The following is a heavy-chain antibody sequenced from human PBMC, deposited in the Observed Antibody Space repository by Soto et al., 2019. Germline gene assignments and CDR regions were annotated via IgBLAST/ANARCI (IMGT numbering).Heavy chain of an antibody. V-gene: IGHV3-23*01. Sequence: PWGSLRLSCSASGFTFSSYAMSWVRQAPGKGLEWVSAISGSGGSTYYADSVKGRFTISRDNSKNTLYLQMNSLRAEDTAVYYCAKGRGLTGPNWFDPWGQGTLVTVSS. D-gene: IGHD3-9*01. CDR3: AKGRGLTGPNWFDP. CDR1: GFTFSSYA. J-gene: IGHJ5*02. CDR2: ISGSGGST.